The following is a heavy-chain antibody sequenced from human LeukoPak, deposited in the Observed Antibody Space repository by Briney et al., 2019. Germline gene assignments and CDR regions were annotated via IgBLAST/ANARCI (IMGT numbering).Heavy chain of an antibody. Sequence: PSETLSLICTVSGGSIRTHYWGWVRQPPGKGLEWIGSNSDSGSTNYSPSLKSRLTISVDTSRNQFSLRLSSVTTADTAVYYCARDAEGASWFDYWGQGTLVTVSS. J-gene: IGHJ4*02. V-gene: IGHV4-59*11. D-gene: IGHD2-2*01. CDR2: NSDSGST. CDR1: GGSIRTHY. CDR3: ARDAEGASWFDY.